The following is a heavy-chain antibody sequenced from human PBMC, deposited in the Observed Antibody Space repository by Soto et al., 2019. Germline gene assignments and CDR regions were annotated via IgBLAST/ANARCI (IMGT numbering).Heavy chain of an antibody. CDR3: SRGIYLKPFDI. V-gene: IGHV2-5*02. D-gene: IGHD3-10*01. Sequence: QITLKESGPTLVKPTQTLTLTCTFSGFSLSTITMGVGWIRQPPGKALEWLALIYWDDDKSYSPSLRSRLTITKDTSKNQVVLTMTNMGPVDTATYYCSRGIYLKPFDIWGQGTMVTVSS. CDR2: IYWDDDK. CDR1: GFSLSTITMG. J-gene: IGHJ3*02.